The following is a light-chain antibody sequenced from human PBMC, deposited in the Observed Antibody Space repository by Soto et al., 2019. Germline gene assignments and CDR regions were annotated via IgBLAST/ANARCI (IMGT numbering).Light chain of an antibody. J-gene: IGLJ1*01. CDR3: QTWDSSSGWV. CDR2: EDT. CDR1: KLGDKY. V-gene: IGLV3-1*01. Sequence: SYELTQPPSVSVSPGQTASITCSGDKLGDKYACWYQQRPGQSPVLVIYEDTKRPSGIPERFSGSNSGNTATPTISGTQTMDEADYYCQTWDSSSGWVFGTGTKV.